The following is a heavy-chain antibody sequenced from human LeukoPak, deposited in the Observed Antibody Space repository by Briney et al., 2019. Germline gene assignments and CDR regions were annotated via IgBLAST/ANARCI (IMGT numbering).Heavy chain of an antibody. D-gene: IGHD3-22*01. Sequence: SETLSLTCTVSGDSISRGRYYWSWIRQPAGTGLEWIGRIYTSGSTNYNPSLKSRVTISVDTSNNQFSLKLSSVTAADTAVYYCATYDPSAGLRYWGQGTLVTVSS. J-gene: IGHJ4*02. CDR1: GDSISRGRYY. V-gene: IGHV4-61*02. CDR3: ATYDPSAGLRY. CDR2: IYTSGST.